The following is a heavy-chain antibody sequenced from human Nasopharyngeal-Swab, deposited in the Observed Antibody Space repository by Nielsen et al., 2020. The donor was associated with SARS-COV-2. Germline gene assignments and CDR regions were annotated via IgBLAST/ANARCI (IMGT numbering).Heavy chain of an antibody. CDR1: GGSISDYF. Sequence: SETLSLTCTVSGGSISDYFWSWIRQPPGKGLEWIGYVYSTGSTDYNPSLQSRLTISVDTSKNQFSLKLSSVTAGDTAVYYCARSPSGWGGLIDFWGQGTLVTVSS. J-gene: IGHJ4*02. CDR3: ARSPSGWGGLIDF. V-gene: IGHV4-59*01. D-gene: IGHD6-19*01. CDR2: VYSTGST.